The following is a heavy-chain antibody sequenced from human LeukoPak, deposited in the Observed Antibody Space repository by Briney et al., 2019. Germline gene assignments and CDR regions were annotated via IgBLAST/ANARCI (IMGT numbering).Heavy chain of an antibody. CDR3: ARSFRRYGMDV. CDR2: ISGSGGST. Sequence: PGGSLRLSCAASGFTFSSYAMSWVRQATGKGLEWASGISGSGGSTYYADSVKGRFTISRDNAQNSLYLQMNSLRVEDTAVYYCARSFRRYGMDVWGQGTTVTVSS. D-gene: IGHD3-10*01. V-gene: IGHV3-23*01. J-gene: IGHJ6*02. CDR1: GFTFSSYA.